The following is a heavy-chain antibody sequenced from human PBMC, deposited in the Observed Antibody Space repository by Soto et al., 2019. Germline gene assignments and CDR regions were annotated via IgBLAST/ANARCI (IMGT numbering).Heavy chain of an antibody. CDR1: GFTFSSCA. J-gene: IGHJ4*02. CDR3: ARDKRDLRFLEWSYYFDY. D-gene: IGHD3-3*01. V-gene: IGHV3-30-3*01. Sequence: QMQLVESGGGVVQPGRSLRLSCAASGFTFSSCAMHWVRQAPGKGLEWVALISYDGSNKYYADSVKGRFTISRDNSKNTLYLQMNSLRAEDTAVYYCARDKRDLRFLEWSYYFDYWGQGTLVTVSS. CDR2: ISYDGSNK.